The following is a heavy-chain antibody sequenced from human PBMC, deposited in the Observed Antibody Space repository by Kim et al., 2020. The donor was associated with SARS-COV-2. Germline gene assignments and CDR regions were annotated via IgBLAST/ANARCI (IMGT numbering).Heavy chain of an antibody. V-gene: IGHV7-4-1*02. CDR3: VREETSGWYRY. D-gene: IGHD6-19*01. CDR1: GYTFTTYA. Sequence: ASVKVSCKASGYTFTTYAVNWVRQAPGQGLEWLGWINTHTQNPTYAQGFTGRFVISLDTPVNTAYLQISSLKAEDTAMYYCVREETSGWYRYWGQGTLVT. CDR2: INTHTQNP. J-gene: IGHJ4*02.